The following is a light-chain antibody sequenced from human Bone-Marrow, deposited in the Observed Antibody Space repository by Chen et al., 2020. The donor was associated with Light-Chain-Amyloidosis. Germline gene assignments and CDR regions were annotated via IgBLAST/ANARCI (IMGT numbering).Light chain of an antibody. V-gene: IGKV1-39*01. CDR3: QHCYSTPRT. Sequence: IQMTPSPYSLSASVRDKVTITFRASQNIGNYLNGYQQKQGKAPKFLISAASSLQSGVPSRFRGSGSGTDFTRTIRSLDPEDFATYFCQHCYSTPRTFGGGTKVEIK. J-gene: IGKJ4*01. CDR2: AAS. CDR1: QNIGNY.